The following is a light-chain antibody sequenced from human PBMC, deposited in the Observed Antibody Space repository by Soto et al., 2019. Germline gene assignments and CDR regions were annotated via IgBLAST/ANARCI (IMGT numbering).Light chain of an antibody. CDR1: QSVNDN. CDR2: DAS. Sequence: EIVMTQSPATLSVSPGERVTLSCRASQSVNDNLAWYQQKPGQAPRLLIYDASTRAAGIPASFSGSGAGTEFTLTISSLQSEDFGVYYCQHYDRWPLTFGGGTKWISN. CDR3: QHYDRWPLT. V-gene: IGKV3-15*01. J-gene: IGKJ4*01.